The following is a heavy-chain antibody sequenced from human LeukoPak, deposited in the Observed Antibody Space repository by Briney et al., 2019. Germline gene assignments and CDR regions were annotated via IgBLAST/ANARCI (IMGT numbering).Heavy chain of an antibody. D-gene: IGHD6-19*01. CDR1: GGSISSYY. CDR2: IYYSGST. V-gene: IGHV4-59*01. Sequence: SETLSLTCTVSGGSISSYYWSWIRQPPGKGLEWIGYIYYSGSTYYNPSLKSRVTISVDTSKNQFSLKLSSVTAADTAVYYCARADSSGWLWGQGTLVTVSS. J-gene: IGHJ4*02. CDR3: ARADSSGWL.